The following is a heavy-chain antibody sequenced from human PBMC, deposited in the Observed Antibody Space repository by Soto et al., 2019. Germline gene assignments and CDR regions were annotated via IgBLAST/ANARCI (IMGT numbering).Heavy chain of an antibody. Sequence: QVQLVQSGAEVKKPGSSVTVSCKASGGTFNSHAVNWVRRAPGQGLEWMGGFIPVLGTANYAQKFQGRLTITADRSKTTAYRELTSLVSEDTAVYYCARGAFGGGYYANFDHWGQGTLVTVSS. CDR3: ARGAFGGGYYANFDH. CDR2: FIPVLGTA. V-gene: IGHV1-69*06. CDR1: GGTFNSHA. J-gene: IGHJ4*02. D-gene: IGHD3-3*01.